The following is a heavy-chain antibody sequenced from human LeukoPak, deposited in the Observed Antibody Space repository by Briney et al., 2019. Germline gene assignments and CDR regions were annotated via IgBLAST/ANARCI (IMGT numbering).Heavy chain of an antibody. CDR2: ISGSGGTT. V-gene: IGHV3-23*01. CDR3: TKHYDDWWSGSYYVDA. CDR1: GFTFSCYA. J-gene: IGHJ6*04. Sequence: GGSLRLSCGASGFTFSCYAMSWVGQAPGKGLEWVSAISGSGGTTYYADSVKGRLTISRDNSKNPLFLQMNSLRAEDTAVYYCTKHYDDWWSGSYYVDAWGKGTTVTVSS. D-gene: IGHD3-3*01.